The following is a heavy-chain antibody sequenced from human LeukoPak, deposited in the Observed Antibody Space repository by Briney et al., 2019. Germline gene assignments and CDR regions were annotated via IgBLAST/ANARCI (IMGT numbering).Heavy chain of an antibody. CDR3: ARENFQY. J-gene: IGHJ4*02. CDR2: IKPDGSDE. V-gene: IGHV3-7*04. Sequence: GGSLRLSCAASGFTFSSYEMNWVRQAPGKGLEWVANIKPDGSDESYVDSVKGRFTISRDNAKNSLYLQMNSLRAEDTAVYYCARENFQYWAQGTLVTVSS. CDR1: GFTFSSYE.